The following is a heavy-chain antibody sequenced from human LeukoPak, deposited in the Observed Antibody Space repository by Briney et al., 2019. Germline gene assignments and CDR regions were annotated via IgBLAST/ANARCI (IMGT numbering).Heavy chain of an antibody. J-gene: IGHJ4*02. CDR3: ARVPTGISAGPAPSDY. CDR2: IIPILGIA. Sequence: SVKVSCKASGGTFSSYAISWVRQAPGQGLEWMGRIIPILGIANYAQKFQGRVTITADKSTSTAYMELSSLRSEDTAVYYCARVPTGISAGPAPSDYWGQGTLVTVSS. V-gene: IGHV1-69*04. D-gene: IGHD6-13*01. CDR1: GGTFSSYA.